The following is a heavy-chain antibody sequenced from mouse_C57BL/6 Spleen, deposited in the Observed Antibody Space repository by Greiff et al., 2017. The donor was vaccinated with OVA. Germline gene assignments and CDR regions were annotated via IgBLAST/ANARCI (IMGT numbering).Heavy chain of an antibody. V-gene: IGHV1-81*01. Sequence: QVHLKQSGAELARPGASVKLSCKASGYTFTSYGISWVKQRTGQGLEWIGEIYPRSGNTYYNEKFKGKATLTADKSSSTAYMELRSLTSEDSAVYFCARGANTTVVAIDYWGQGTTLTVSS. CDR2: IYPRSGNT. CDR3: ARGANTTVVAIDY. D-gene: IGHD1-1*01. J-gene: IGHJ2*01. CDR1: GYTFTSYG.